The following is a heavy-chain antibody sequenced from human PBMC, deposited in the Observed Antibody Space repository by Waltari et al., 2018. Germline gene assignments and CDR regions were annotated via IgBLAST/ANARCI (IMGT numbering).Heavy chain of an antibody. J-gene: IGHJ6*02. Sequence: QLVESGGGLVQPGGSLRLPCAASPLPSHNSEMTWVRQAPGKGLEWLAYITTTSNTIYYTDSVRGRFTISRDNVKNSLFLQMHGLRADDSAIYYCAGSRFLETRYGMDVWGQGTTVTVSS. CDR1: PLPSHNSE. CDR2: ITTTSNTI. CDR3: AGSRFLETRYGMDV. D-gene: IGHD3-3*01. V-gene: IGHV3-48*03.